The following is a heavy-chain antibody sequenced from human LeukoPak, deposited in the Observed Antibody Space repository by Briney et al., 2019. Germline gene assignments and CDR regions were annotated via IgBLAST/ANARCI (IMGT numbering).Heavy chain of an antibody. Sequence: GGSLRLSCAASGFIFSSFALSWVRQGPGKGLEWVSGISGSGGSTYYADSVKGRFTISRDNSNNRLYLQMNSLRAEDTAVYYCAKDKGSGTYPPYWGQGTLVTVSS. CDR3: AKDKGSGTYPPY. CDR1: GFIFSSFA. J-gene: IGHJ4*02. V-gene: IGHV3-23*01. CDR2: ISGSGGST. D-gene: IGHD1-26*01.